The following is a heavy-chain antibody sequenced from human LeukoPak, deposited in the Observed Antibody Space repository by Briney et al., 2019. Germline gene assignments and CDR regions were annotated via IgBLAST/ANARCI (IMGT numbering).Heavy chain of an antibody. J-gene: IGHJ4*02. CDR3: ARLPPRFLRSEGGY. D-gene: IGHD5-12*01. V-gene: IGHV3-30*15. Sequence: DSVKGRFTISRDNSKNTLYLEMSSLRAEDTAVYYCARLPPRFLRSEGGYWGQGTLVTVSS.